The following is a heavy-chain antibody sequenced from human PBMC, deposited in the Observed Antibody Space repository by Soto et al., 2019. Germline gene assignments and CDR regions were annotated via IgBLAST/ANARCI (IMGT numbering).Heavy chain of an antibody. Sequence: SETLSLTCTVSGGSISSSSYYWGWIRQPPGKGLEWIGSIYYSGSTYYNPSLKSRVTISVDTSKNQFSLKLSSVTAADTAVYYCARHRYYGSGTNWFDPWGQGTLVTVSS. D-gene: IGHD3-10*01. CDR3: ARHRYYGSGTNWFDP. J-gene: IGHJ5*02. CDR2: IYYSGST. V-gene: IGHV4-39*01. CDR1: GGSISSSSYY.